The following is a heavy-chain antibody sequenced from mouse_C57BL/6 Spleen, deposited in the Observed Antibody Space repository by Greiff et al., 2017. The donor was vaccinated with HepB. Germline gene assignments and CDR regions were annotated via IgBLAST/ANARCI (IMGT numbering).Heavy chain of an antibody. CDR3: ARMAVYYGINYYAMDY. Sequence: EVMLVESGGGLVKPGGSLKLSCAASGFTFSDYGMHWVRQAPEKGLEWVAYISSGSSTIYYADTVKGRFTITRDNAKNTLFLQMTSLRSEDTAMYYCARMAVYYGINYYAMDYWGQGTSVTVSS. CDR1: GFTFSDYG. V-gene: IGHV5-17*01. D-gene: IGHD2-1*01. CDR2: ISSGSSTI. J-gene: IGHJ4*01.